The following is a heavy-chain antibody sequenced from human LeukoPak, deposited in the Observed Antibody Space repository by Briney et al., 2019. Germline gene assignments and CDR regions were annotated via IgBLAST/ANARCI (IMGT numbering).Heavy chain of an antibody. V-gene: IGHV4-39*01. CDR3: ATKGAFKYYYDSSLNY. D-gene: IGHD3-22*01. CDR1: GGSISSTTYY. J-gene: IGHJ4*02. Sequence: TSETLSLTCTVSGGSISSTTYYWGWIRQPPGKRLEWIGGIYYSGSTYYNPSLKSRVTLSADTSKNQFSLKLSSVTAADTAVYYCATKGAFKYYYDSSLNYWGQGTLVTVSS. CDR2: IYYSGST.